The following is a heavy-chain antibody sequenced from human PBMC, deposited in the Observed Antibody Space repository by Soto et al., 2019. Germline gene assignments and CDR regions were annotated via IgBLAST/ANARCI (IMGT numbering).Heavy chain of an antibody. CDR1: GFTFETYV. CDR3: AKVETSSWYEAFDI. J-gene: IGHJ3*02. D-gene: IGHD6-13*01. CDR2: IDGGGSGT. Sequence: EVQLLESGGGLVQPGGSLRLTCAASGFTFETYVMTWVRQTPGQGLEWVSAIDGGGSGTYYADSVKGRFTISRDNSKITLYLQMNSLRAEDTAVYYCAKVETSSWYEAFDIWGQGTMVTVSS. V-gene: IGHV3-23*01.